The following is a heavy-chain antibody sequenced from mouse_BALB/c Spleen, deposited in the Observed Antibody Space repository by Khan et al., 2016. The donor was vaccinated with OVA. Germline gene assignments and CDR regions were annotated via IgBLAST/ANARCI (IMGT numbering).Heavy chain of an antibody. D-gene: IGHD1-1*01. CDR2: IYPSTGYT. V-gene: IGHV1-7*01. Sequence: VQLQQSGAELAKPGASVKMSCKASGYTFTSYWMHWVKQRPGQGLEWIGYIYPSTGYTEYNQRFKDKATLTEDKSSSTAYMQLSSLTSEESAVYYCANHGSSSAWLTYWGQGTLVTVSA. CDR3: ANHGSSSAWLTY. J-gene: IGHJ3*01. CDR1: GYTFTSYW.